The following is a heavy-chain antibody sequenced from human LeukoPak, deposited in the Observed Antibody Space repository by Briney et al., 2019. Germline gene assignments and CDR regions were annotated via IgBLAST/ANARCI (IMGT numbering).Heavy chain of an antibody. V-gene: IGHV1-2*02. CDR2: INPNSGGT. Sequence: ASVKVSCKASGYTFTGYYMHWVRQAPGQGLEWMGWINPNSGGTNYAQKFQGRVTMTRDTSISTAYTELSRLRSDDTAVYYCARVEYSYGPSPRAFDIWGQGTMVTVSS. J-gene: IGHJ3*02. CDR3: ARVEYSYGPSPRAFDI. D-gene: IGHD5-18*01. CDR1: GYTFTGYY.